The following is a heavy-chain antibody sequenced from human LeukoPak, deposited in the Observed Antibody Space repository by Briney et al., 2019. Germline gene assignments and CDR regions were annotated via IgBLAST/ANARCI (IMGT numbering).Heavy chain of an antibody. V-gene: IGHV1-2*06. CDR1: GYTFTGYY. CDR3: ARVVTAVYYYYMDV. CDR2: INPNSGGT. Sequence: ASVKVSCKASGYTFTGYYMHWVRQAPGQGLEWMGRINPNSGGTSYAQKFQGRVTMTRDTSISTAYMELSRLRSDDTAVYYCARVVTAVYYYYMDVWGKGTTVTVSS. D-gene: IGHD2-21*02. J-gene: IGHJ6*03.